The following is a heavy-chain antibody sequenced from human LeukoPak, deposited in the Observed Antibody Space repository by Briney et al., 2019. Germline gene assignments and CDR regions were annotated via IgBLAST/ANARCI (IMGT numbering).Heavy chain of an antibody. CDR1: GGSISSGGYY. J-gene: IGHJ4*02. Sequence: TLSLTCTVSGGSISSGGYYWSWIRQPPGKGLEWIGYIYHSGSTYYNPSLKSRVTISVDRSKNQFSLKLSSVTAEDTAVYYCARGSEADFDYWGQGTLVTVSS. CDR3: ARGSEADFDY. CDR2: IYHSGST. V-gene: IGHV4-30-2*01.